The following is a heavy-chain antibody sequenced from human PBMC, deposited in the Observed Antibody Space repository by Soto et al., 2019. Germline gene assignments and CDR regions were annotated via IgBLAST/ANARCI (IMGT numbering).Heavy chain of an antibody. CDR1: GFSLSSSGVG. D-gene: IGHD2-15*01. CDR3: ARLVVAGITYYFGS. CDR2: IYWDDDK. Sequence: QITLKESGPTLVKPTQTLTLTCTFSGFSLSSSGVGVGWIRQPPGKALEWLTFIYWDDDKRYSPSLKSRLTITKDTSKHQVVLTLTNMDPVDTATYYCARLVVAGITYYFGSWGQGTLLTVSS. J-gene: IGHJ4*02. V-gene: IGHV2-5*02.